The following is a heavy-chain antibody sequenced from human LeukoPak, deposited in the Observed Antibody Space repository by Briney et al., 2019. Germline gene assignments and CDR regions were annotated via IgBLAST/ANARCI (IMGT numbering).Heavy chain of an antibody. CDR2: INDSGST. CDR3: ASRRTLTTAMRKPLRGFDP. D-gene: IGHD4-17*01. CDR1: GGSFSGYY. V-gene: IGHV4-34*01. J-gene: IGHJ5*02. Sequence: PSEALSLTCGVSGGSFSGYYWSWIRQRPGKGLEWIGEINDSGSTKYNPSLTSRVTISVDTSKNQFSLKLGSVTATDTAEYYCASRRTLTTAMRKPLRGFDPWGQGTLATVSS.